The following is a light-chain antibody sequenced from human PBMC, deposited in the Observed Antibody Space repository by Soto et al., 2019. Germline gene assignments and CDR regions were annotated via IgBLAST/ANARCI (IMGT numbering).Light chain of an antibody. J-gene: IGLJ1*01. CDR2: EVS. Sequence: QSALTQPPSVSGSPGQSVTISCTGTSTDFVSYNRVSWCQQPPGTAPKLMIYEVSNRPSGVSNRFSGSKSGNTASLTISGLQAEDEADYYCTSYTSSITYVFGTGTKVTVL. V-gene: IGLV2-18*02. CDR1: STDFVSYNR. CDR3: TSYTSSITYV.